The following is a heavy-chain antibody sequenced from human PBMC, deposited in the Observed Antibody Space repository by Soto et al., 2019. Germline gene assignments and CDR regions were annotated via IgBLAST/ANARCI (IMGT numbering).Heavy chain of an antibody. CDR1: GGSISTDHYH. J-gene: IGHJ5*02. D-gene: IGHD5-18*01. CDR2: IHYSRNI. CDR3: ARGLGGRGYSYGSRFDP. V-gene: IGHV4-30-4*02. Sequence: SETLSLTCTVSGGSISTDHYHWTWIRQTPGKDLEWIGYIHYSRNIQSKPYLQSRVSISVDTSKNQFYLKLSSVTAADTAVFYCARGLGGRGYSYGSRFDPWGQGTLVTVSS.